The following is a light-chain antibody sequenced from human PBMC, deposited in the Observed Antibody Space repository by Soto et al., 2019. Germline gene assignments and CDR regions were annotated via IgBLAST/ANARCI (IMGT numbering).Light chain of an antibody. J-gene: IGLJ1*01. Sequence: QSVLTQPPSVSAAPGQKVTVSCSGSSSNIGNNYVSWYQHLPGTAPKLLISDNDRRPSGIPNRFSGSKSGTSATLGITGLQTGDEADYYCGTWDTSVSAYVFGNGTKVTVL. CDR3: GTWDTSVSAYV. CDR1: SSNIGNNY. CDR2: DND. V-gene: IGLV1-51*01.